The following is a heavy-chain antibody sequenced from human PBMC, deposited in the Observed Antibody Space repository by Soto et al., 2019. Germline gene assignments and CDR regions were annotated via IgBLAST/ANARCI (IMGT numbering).Heavy chain of an antibody. CDR1: GGSISSYY. J-gene: IGHJ1*01. Sequence: PSETLSLTCTVSGGSISSYYWSWIRQPPGKGLEWIGYIYYSGSTNYNPSLKSRVTISVDTSKNQFSLKLSSVTAADTAVYYCARSYYYDSSGYYWYFQHWGQGTLVTVS. V-gene: IGHV4-59*01. CDR3: ARSYYYDSSGYYWYFQH. CDR2: IYYSGST. D-gene: IGHD3-22*01.